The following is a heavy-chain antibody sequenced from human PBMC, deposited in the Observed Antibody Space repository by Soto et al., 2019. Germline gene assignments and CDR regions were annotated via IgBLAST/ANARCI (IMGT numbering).Heavy chain of an antibody. CDR2: ISAYNGNT. CDR1: GYTFTSYG. D-gene: IGHD2-15*01. V-gene: IGHV1-18*04. Sequence: ASVTVSCKASGYTFTSYGISWVRQAPGQGLDWMGWISAYNGNTKYAQDLQGRVTMTTDTSTSTAYMELRSLRSDDTAMYYCAMFSGGSYNTYNFYYGMDVWGQGITVTVSS. J-gene: IGHJ6*02. CDR3: AMFSGGSYNTYNFYYGMDV.